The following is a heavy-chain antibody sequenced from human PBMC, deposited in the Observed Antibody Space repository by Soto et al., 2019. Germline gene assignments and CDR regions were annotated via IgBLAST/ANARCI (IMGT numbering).Heavy chain of an antibody. D-gene: IGHD3-10*01. CDR2: IYYSGST. V-gene: IGHV4-59*11. CDR3: ARTYGSGYGLDV. Sequence: SETLSLTCTVSGGSINYHYWSWIRQPPGKGLEWIGYIYYSGSTEYNPSLKSRITISVDTSKSQFSLKLSSVTAADTAVYYCARTYGSGYGLDVWGQGTTVTV. J-gene: IGHJ6*02. CDR1: GGSINYHY.